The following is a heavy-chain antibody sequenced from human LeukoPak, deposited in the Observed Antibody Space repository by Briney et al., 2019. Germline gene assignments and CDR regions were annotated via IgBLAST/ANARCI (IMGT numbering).Heavy chain of an antibody. Sequence: GRSLRLSCAASGFTFSSYGMHWVRQAPGKGLEWVAVISYDGSNKYYADSVKGRFTISRDNSKNTLYLQMNSLRAEDTAVYYCARDCRDRYHGSGSYYTPTLDYWGQGTLVTVSS. CDR1: GFTFSSYG. CDR3: ARDCRDRYHGSGSYYTPTLDY. V-gene: IGHV3-30*03. D-gene: IGHD3-10*01. J-gene: IGHJ4*02. CDR2: ISYDGSNK.